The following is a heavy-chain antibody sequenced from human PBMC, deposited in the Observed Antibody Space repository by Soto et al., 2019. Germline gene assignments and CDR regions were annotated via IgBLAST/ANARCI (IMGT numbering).Heavy chain of an antibody. J-gene: IGHJ4*02. CDR2: ISWNGGII. CDR1: GFTFDDYA. D-gene: IGHD3-10*01. V-gene: IGHV3-9*01. Sequence: GGSLRLSCAASGFTFDDYAMHWVRQVPGKGLEWVSGISWNGGIIGYADSVKGRFTISRDNAKNALYLQMNSLRAEDTALYFCAKGTLWRFPELSYIDYWGQGTLVTVSS. CDR3: AKGTLWRFPELSYIDY.